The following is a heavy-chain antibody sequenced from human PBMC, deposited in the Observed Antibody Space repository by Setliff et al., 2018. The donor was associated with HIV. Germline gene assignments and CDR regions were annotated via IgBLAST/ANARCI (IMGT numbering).Heavy chain of an antibody. CDR3: ARLSSGWSGISHFDY. J-gene: IGHJ4*02. D-gene: IGHD6-19*01. CDR1: GFTFSSYW. CDR2: INSDGSST. Sequence: PGGSLRLSCAASGFTFSSYWMHWVRQAPGKGLVWVSRINSDGSSTSYADSVKGRFTISRDNAKNTLYLQMNSLRAEDTAVYYCARLSSGWSGISHFDYWGQGTLVTVSS. V-gene: IGHV3-74*01.